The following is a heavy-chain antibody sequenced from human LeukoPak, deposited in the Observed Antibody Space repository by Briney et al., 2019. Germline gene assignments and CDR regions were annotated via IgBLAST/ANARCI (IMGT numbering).Heavy chain of an antibody. CDR2: INPNSGGT. J-gene: IGHJ5*02. CDR3: ARVKGIAAAGRDKAFDP. Sequence: VASVKVSCKASGYTFTGYYMHWVRQAPGQGLEWMGWINPNSGGTNYAQKFQGRVTVTRDTSISTAYMELSRLRSDDTAVYYCARVKGIAAAGRDKAFDPWGQGTLVTVSS. CDR1: GYTFTGYY. V-gene: IGHV1-2*02. D-gene: IGHD6-13*01.